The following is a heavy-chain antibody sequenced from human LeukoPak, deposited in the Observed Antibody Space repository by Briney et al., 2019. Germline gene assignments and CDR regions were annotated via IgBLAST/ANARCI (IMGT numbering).Heavy chain of an antibody. V-gene: IGHV4-59*08. Sequence: TSETLSLTCTVSGGSISSYYWSWIRQPPGKGLEWTGYIYYSGSTNYNPSLKSRVIISVDTSNNQFSLKLSSVTAADTAVYFCASYSSTWPNYYFDSWGQGTLVTVSS. CDR2: IYYSGST. D-gene: IGHD6-13*01. CDR3: ASYSSTWPNYYFDS. CDR1: GGSISSYY. J-gene: IGHJ4*02.